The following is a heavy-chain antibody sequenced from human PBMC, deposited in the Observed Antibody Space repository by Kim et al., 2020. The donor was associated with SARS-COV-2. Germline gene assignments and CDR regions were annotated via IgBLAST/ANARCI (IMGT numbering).Heavy chain of an antibody. CDR3: ATSMLKRAPSAGFDY. CDR1: GYTFTNYY. CDR2: IYPGDSDT. V-gene: IGHV5-51*01. J-gene: IGHJ4*02. D-gene: IGHD2-8*01. Sequence: GESLKISCKSSGYTFTNYYIGWVRQMPGKGLEWMGIIYPGDSDTRYSPTFKGQVTISADKSTSTAYLQWSSLKASDTAIYYCATSMLKRAPSAGFDYWGQGTLVTVSS.